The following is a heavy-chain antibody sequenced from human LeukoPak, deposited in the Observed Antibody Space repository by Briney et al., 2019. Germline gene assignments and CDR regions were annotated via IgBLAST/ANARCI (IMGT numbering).Heavy chain of an antibody. D-gene: IGHD2-15*01. CDR3: VVGGSPGY. CDR2: ISTDGYTT. Sequence: GGSLRLSCAASGLAFSAYRMHWVRQAPRKGVVWVSRISTDGYTTDYADFVQGRFTASRDNTKNTWSLEMNSRRAEDTAVYYCVVGGSPGYWGQGTLVTVSS. J-gene: IGHJ4*02. CDR1: GLAFSAYR. V-gene: IGHV3-74*01.